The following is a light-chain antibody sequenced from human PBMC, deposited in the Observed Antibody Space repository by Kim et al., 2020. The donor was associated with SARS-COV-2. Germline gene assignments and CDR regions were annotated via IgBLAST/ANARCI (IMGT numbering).Light chain of an antibody. V-gene: IGLV3-21*04. Sequence: SYELTQPPSVSVAPGKTAIITCGGNDIGRKSVHWYQEKPGQAPVMVIYYNTDRPSGIPERVSGSNSGNTATLTINRVEAGDEAHYYCQVWDRSSDHVVFG. CDR2: YNT. J-gene: IGLJ2*01. CDR3: QVWDRSSDHVV. CDR1: DIGRKS.